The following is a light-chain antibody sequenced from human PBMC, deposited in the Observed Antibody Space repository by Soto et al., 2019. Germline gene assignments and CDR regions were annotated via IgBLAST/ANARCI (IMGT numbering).Light chain of an antibody. CDR2: GAS. V-gene: IGKV3D-15*01. CDR3: QQYNNWPLFT. CDR1: QSVSSN. J-gene: IGKJ3*01. Sequence: EIVMTQSPATLSVSPGERATLSCRASQSVSSNLAWYQQKPGQAPRLLIYGASTRATGIPARFSGSGSGTEVTLTISSLQSEDFAVYYWQQYNNWPLFTFGPGTKVDIK.